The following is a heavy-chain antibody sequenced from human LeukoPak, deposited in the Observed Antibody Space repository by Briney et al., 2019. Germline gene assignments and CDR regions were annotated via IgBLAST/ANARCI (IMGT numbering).Heavy chain of an antibody. D-gene: IGHD5-12*01. Sequence: ASVKVSCKSSGYTFTSYYMYWVRQAPGQGLEWMGIINPSGGSTSYAQKFQGRVTMTRDTSTSTVYMELSSLRSEDTAVYYCARDKGAYDIGANWYFDLWGRGTLVTVSS. V-gene: IGHV1-46*01. CDR3: ARDKGAYDIGANWYFDL. CDR2: INPSGGST. CDR1: GYTFTSYY. J-gene: IGHJ2*01.